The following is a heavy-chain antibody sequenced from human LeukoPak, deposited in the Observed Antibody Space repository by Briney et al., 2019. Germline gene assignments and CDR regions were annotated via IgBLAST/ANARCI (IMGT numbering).Heavy chain of an antibody. V-gene: IGHV3-74*01. CDR3: ASLDIVLMVYASKKPDAFDI. D-gene: IGHD2-8*01. CDR2: INSDGSST. Sequence: GGSLGLSCAASGFTFSSYWMHWVRQAPGKGLVWVSRINSDGSSTSYADSVKGRFTISRDNAKNTLYLQMNSLRAEDTAVYYCASLDIVLMVYASKKPDAFDIWGQGTMVTVSS. CDR1: GFTFSSYW. J-gene: IGHJ3*02.